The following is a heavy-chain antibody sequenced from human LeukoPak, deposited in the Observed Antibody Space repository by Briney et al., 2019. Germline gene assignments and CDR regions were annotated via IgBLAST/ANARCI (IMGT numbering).Heavy chain of an antibody. J-gene: IGHJ4*02. D-gene: IGHD1-26*01. Sequence: GGSLRLSCAASGFTFSDYHMSWIRQAPGKGLEWVSYISGGTTYTNYADSVRGRFTISRDNAQNSLYLQMDSLRAEDTAVYYCARGGGSYYVAYWGQGTLVTVSS. V-gene: IGHV3-11*03. CDR1: GFTFSDYH. CDR2: ISGGTTYT. CDR3: ARGGGSYYVAY.